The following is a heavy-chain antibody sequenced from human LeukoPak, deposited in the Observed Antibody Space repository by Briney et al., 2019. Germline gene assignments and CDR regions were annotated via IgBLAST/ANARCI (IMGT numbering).Heavy chain of an antibody. D-gene: IGHD3-10*02. CDR3: AELGITMIGGV. J-gene: IGHJ6*04. Sequence: GGSLRLSCAASGFTFSSYSMNWVRQAPGKGLEWVSSISSSSSYIYYADSVKGRFTISRHNAKNSLFLQMDSLRAEDTAVYYCAELGITMIGGVWGKGTTVTISS. CDR1: GFTFSSYS. CDR2: ISSSSSYI. V-gene: IGHV3-21*01.